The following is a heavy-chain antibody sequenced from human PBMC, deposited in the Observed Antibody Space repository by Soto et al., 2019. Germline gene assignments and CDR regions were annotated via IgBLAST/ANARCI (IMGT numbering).Heavy chain of an antibody. V-gene: IGHV4-39*01. CDR1: GGSIRSSSYY. Sequence: QLQLQESGPGLVKPSETLSLTCTVSGGSIRSSSYYWGWIRQPPGKGLEWIGGIYYSGSTYYNPSLKGRVTISVDTSKNQFSLKLSSVTAADTAVYYCARLGYGTAAFDIWGQGTMVTVSS. CDR3: ARLGYGTAAFDI. J-gene: IGHJ3*02. D-gene: IGHD4-17*01. CDR2: IYYSGST.